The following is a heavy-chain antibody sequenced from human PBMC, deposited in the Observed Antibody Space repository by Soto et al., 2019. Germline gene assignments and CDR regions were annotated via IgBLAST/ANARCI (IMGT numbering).Heavy chain of an antibody. CDR2: IYYSGST. V-gene: IGHV4-39*01. CDR1: GGSISSSSYY. D-gene: IGHD3-10*01. Sequence: SETLSLTCTVSGGSISSSSYYWGWIRQPPWKGLEWIGSIYYSGSTYYNPSLKSRVTISVDTSKNQFSLKLSSVTAADTAVYYCARPGNYGSGSYLYYLDYWGQGTTVTVSS. CDR3: ARPGNYGSGSYLYYLDY. J-gene: IGHJ4*03.